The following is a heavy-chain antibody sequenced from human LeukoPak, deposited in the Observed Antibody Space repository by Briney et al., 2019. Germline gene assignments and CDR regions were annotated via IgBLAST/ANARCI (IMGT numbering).Heavy chain of an antibody. CDR1: GYTFTGYY. J-gene: IGHJ6*02. D-gene: IGHD1-20*01. CDR2: INPNSGGT. Sequence: ASVKVSCKASGYTFTGYYMRWVRQAPGQGLEWMGWINPNSGGTHYAQKFQGRVTMTRDTSISTAYMDLSRLRADDTAVYYCARDNWNDETYYGMDVWGQGTTVSV. V-gene: IGHV1-2*02. CDR3: ARDNWNDETYYGMDV.